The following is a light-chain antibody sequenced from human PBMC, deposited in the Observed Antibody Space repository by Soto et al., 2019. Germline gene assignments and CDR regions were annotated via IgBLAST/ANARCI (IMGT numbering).Light chain of an antibody. J-gene: IGKJ1*01. CDR3: QHYNSYSEA. CDR2: KAS. CDR1: QGVMNS. V-gene: IGKV1-5*03. Sequence: IQVTQSPSILSASVGDRVTITCWTSQGVMNSFAWYQQKPGKAPKLLIYKASTLKSGVPSRFSGSGSGTEFTLTISSLQPDDFATYYCQHYNSYSEAFGQGTKVELK.